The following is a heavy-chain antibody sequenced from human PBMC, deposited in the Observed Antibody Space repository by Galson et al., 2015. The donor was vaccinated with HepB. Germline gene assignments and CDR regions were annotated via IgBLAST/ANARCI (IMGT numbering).Heavy chain of an antibody. CDR3: ARVWVDFGLVVPAATGWFDP. Sequence: SVKVSCKASGYTFTSYGISWVRQAPEQGLEWMGWISAYNGNTNYAQKLQGRVTMTTDTSTSTAYMELRSLRSDDTAVYYCARVWVDFGLVVPAATGWFDPWGQGTLVTVSS. D-gene: IGHD2-2*01. J-gene: IGHJ5*02. CDR1: GYTFTSYG. CDR2: ISAYNGNT. V-gene: IGHV1-18*01.